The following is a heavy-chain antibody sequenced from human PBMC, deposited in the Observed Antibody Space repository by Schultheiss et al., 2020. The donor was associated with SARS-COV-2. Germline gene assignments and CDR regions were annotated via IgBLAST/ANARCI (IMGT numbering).Heavy chain of an antibody. CDR1: GTSINSGDYS. V-gene: IGHV4-30-4*08. D-gene: IGHD3-22*01. CDR2: IYYSGST. J-gene: IGHJ4*02. Sequence: SETLSLTCTVSGTSINSGDYSWTWIRQHPGKGLEWIGYIYYSGSTYYNPSLKSRVTISVDTSKNQFSLKLSSVTAADTAVYYCARRRMAYYYDSSGSDPLNYFDYWGQGTLVTVSS. CDR3: ARRRMAYYYDSSGSDPLNYFDY.